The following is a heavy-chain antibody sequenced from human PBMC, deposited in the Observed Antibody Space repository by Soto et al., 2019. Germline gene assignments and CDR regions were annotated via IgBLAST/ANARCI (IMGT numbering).Heavy chain of an antibody. V-gene: IGHV1-69*06. CDR1: GGTFSSYA. D-gene: IGHD3-22*01. Sequence: VKVSCKASGGTFSSYAISWVRQAPGQGLEWMGGIIPIFGTANYAQKFQGRVTITADKSTSTAYMELSSLRSEDTAVYYCARGRGTYYYDSSGPDYWGQGTLVTVSS. CDR3: ARGRGTYYYDSSGPDY. J-gene: IGHJ4*02. CDR2: IIPIFGTA.